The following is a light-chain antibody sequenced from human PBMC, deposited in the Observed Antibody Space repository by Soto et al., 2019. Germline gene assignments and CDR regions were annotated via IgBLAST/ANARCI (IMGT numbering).Light chain of an antibody. V-gene: IGLV2-8*01. CDR1: SSDVGGYNY. CDR2: EVS. Sequence: QSALTQPPSASGSPGQSVTISCTGTSSDVGGYNYVSWYQQHPGKAPKLMIYEVSKRPSGVPDRFSGSKSGNTASLTVSGLQAEDEADYYCSSYAGSNIVVFGVGTKLTVL. J-gene: IGLJ2*01. CDR3: SSYAGSNIVV.